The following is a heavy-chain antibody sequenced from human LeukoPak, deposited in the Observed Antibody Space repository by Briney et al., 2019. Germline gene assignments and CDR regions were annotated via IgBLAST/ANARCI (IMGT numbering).Heavy chain of an antibody. D-gene: IGHD1-26*01. V-gene: IGHV4-59*01. CDR2: IYYSGST. CDR1: GGSISSYY. Sequence: SETLSLTCTVSGGSISSYYWSWIRQPPGKGLEWIGYIYYSGSTNYNPSLKSRVTISVDTSKNQFSLKLSSVTAADTAVYYCARVRKGAMDAFDIWGQGTMVTVSS. CDR3: ARVRKGAMDAFDI. J-gene: IGHJ3*02.